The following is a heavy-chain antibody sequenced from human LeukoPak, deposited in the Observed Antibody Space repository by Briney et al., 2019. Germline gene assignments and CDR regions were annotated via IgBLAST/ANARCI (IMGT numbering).Heavy chain of an antibody. CDR2: IKHDGSED. CDR1: GFTFSNYW. CDR3: ARVGLGWNGDYSFES. V-gene: IGHV3-7*01. J-gene: IGHJ5*01. Sequence: GGSLKLSCAASGFTFSNYWMTWVRQAPGKGLEWVANIKHDGSEDYYLDSVKGRFTISRDNAKSSMWLQMNSLRDEDTAVYYCARVGLGWNGDYSFESWGQGTLVTVSS. D-gene: IGHD4-17*01.